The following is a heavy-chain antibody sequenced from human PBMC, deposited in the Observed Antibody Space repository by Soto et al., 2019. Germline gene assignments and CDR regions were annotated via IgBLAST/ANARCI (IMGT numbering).Heavy chain of an antibody. CDR2: ISGSGGST. CDR1: GFTFSSYA. CDR3: AKKVAVAAIDYYYGMDV. J-gene: IGHJ6*02. V-gene: IGHV3-23*01. D-gene: IGHD6-19*01. Sequence: GGSLRLSCAASGFTFSSYAMSWVRQAPGKGLEWVSAISGSGGSTYYADSVKGRFTISRDNSKNTLYLQMNSLRAEDTAVYYCAKKVAVAAIDYYYGMDVWGQGTTVTVSS.